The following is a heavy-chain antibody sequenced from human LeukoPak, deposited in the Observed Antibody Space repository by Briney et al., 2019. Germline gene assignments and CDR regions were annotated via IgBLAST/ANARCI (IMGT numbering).Heavy chain of an antibody. V-gene: IGHV3-48*01. J-gene: IGHJ4*02. CDR2: ISSSSSTI. Sequence: QPGGSLRLSCAASGFTFSSYSMNWVRQAPGKGLEWVSYISSSSSTIYYADSVKGRFTISRDNAKNSLYLQMNSLRAEDTAVYYCARDRPYSGSYYVDYWGQGTLVTVSS. CDR3: ARDRPYSGSYYVDY. D-gene: IGHD1-26*01. CDR1: GFTFSSYS.